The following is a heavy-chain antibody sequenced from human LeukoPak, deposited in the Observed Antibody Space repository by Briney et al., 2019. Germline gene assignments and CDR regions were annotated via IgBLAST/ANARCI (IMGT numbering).Heavy chain of an antibody. CDR2: ISYDGSNK. V-gene: IGHV3-30*03. CDR3: ARGAPAGGSYCDY. J-gene: IGHJ4*02. D-gene: IGHD1-26*01. CDR1: GFTFSSYG. Sequence: GGSLRLSCAASGFTFSSYGMHWVRQAPGKGLEWVAVISYDGSNKYYADSVKGRFTISRDNTKNTLYLQMNSLRAEDTAVYYCARGAPAGGSYCDYWGQGTLVTVSS.